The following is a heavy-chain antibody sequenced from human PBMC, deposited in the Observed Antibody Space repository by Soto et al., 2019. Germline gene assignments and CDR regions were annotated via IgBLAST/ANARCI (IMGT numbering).Heavy chain of an antibody. D-gene: IGHD2-21*01. Sequence: PGGSLRLSCAASGVTFNSFWINWVRQAPGKGLEWVANIKQHTDEKTYVESVQGRFSISRDDAKNSVYLEMNSLRAEDTAVYYCAKFQVEGYHNDYGMDVWGQGTTVTVSS. CDR3: AKFQVEGYHNDYGMDV. J-gene: IGHJ6*02. CDR2: IKQHTDEK. V-gene: IGHV3-7*03. CDR1: GVTFNSFW.